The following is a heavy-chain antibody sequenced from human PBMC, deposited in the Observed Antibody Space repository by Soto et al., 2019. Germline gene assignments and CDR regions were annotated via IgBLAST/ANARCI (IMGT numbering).Heavy chain of an antibody. CDR1: GFTFTKAW. D-gene: IGHD6-19*01. Sequence: EVQLVESGGGLVKPGGSLRLFCAASGFTFTKAWMTWVRQTPGKGLEWVGRIKSRADGGTTDYAASVKDRFIISRDDSNDTLYLHMNRLKTDDTAVYYCTTASQWLPPYSWGQGALVTVSS. CDR2: IKSRADGGTT. V-gene: IGHV3-15*01. CDR3: TTASQWLPPYS. J-gene: IGHJ4*02.